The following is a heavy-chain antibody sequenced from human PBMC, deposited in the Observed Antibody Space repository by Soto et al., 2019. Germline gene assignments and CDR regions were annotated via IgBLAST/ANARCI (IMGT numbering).Heavy chain of an antibody. Sequence: QVPPVQSGAEVKRPGSSVKVSCKASGGTFRNSAISWVRQAPGHGLEWMGGVIPVYGTTNYAHKFQGAVTITADESASAALIELRSLRAEHTAVSACADAQAGAREVVSKSDYYSGLEVWGQGTTVTVSS. CDR3: ADAQAGAREVVSKSDYYSGLEV. CDR1: GGTFRNSA. CDR2: VIPVYGTT. V-gene: IGHV1-69*01. J-gene: IGHJ6*02. D-gene: IGHD3-10*01.